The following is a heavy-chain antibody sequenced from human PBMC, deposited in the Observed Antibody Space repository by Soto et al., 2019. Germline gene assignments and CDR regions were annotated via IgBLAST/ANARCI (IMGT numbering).Heavy chain of an antibody. CDR3: AKDQTERRPANKNYGMDV. D-gene: IGHD1-1*01. V-gene: IGHV3-30*18. J-gene: IGHJ6*02. CDR2: ISYDGSNK. CDR1: GFTFSSYG. Sequence: QVQLVEAGGGVVQPGRSLRLSCAASGFTFSSYGMHWVRQAPGKGLEWVAVISYDGSNKDYADSVKGRFTISRDNSKNALYLQMNSVRAEDTAVYYCAKDQTERRPANKNYGMDVWGQGTTVTGSS.